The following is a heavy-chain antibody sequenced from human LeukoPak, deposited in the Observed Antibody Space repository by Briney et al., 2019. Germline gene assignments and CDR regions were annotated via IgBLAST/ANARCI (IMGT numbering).Heavy chain of an antibody. J-gene: IGHJ5*02. Sequence: GGSLRLSCAASGFTFSNYGMHWVRRAPGKGLEWVAVIWYDGNNKYYADSVKGRFTISRDNSKNTLYLQMNSLRAEDTAVYYCAKSPDGYQLLYNWFDPWGQGTLVTVSS. D-gene: IGHD2-2*01. CDR1: GFTFSNYG. V-gene: IGHV3-33*06. CDR3: AKSPDGYQLLYNWFDP. CDR2: IWYDGNNK.